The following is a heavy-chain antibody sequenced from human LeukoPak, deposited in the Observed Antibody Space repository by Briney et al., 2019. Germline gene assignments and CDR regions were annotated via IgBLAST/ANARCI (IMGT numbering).Heavy chain of an antibody. Sequence: GGSLRLSCAASGFSFSSYEMNWVRQAPGKGVEGGSYNSSSGSTIYYADSVKGRFTISRDNAKNSLYLQMNSLRTENTAVYYCARDSSGGSLIEAFEIWGQGTMVTVSS. D-gene: IGHD2-15*01. CDR2: NSSSGSTI. CDR3: ARDSSGGSLIEAFEI. CDR1: GFSFSSYE. J-gene: IGHJ3*02. V-gene: IGHV3-48*03.